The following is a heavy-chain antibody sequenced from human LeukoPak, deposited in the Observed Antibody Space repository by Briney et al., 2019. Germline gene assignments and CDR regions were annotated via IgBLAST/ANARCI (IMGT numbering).Heavy chain of an antibody. V-gene: IGHV1-2*02. J-gene: IGHJ5*02. CDR1: GYTFTGYY. Sequence: ASVKVSCKASGYTFTGYYMHWVRQAPGQGLEWMGWINPNSGGTNYAQKFQGRATMTRDTSISTAYMELSRLRSDDTAVYYCARKLGVVVAATGVHWFDPWGQGTLVTVSS. CDR3: ARKLGVVVAATGVHWFDP. D-gene: IGHD2-15*01. CDR2: INPNSGGT.